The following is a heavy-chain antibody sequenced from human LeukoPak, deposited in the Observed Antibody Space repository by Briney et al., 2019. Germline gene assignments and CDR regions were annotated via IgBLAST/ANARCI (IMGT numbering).Heavy chain of an antibody. CDR1: GFSLSTSGLC. V-gene: IGHV2-70*11. D-gene: IGHD3-16*01. Sequence: RESGPALVEPAQTLTLTCSFSGFSLSTSGLCVNWIRQPPGKALEWLARIDWDDGKYYSTSLKTRLTVSKDNSKNQVVLTMTDMDPVDKATYYCAHRYGGGKYFFDYWGQGTLVTVSS. CDR2: IDWDDGK. J-gene: IGHJ4*02. CDR3: AHRYGGGKYFFDY.